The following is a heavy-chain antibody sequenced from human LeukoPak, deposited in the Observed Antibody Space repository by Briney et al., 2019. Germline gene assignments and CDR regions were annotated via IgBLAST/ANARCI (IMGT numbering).Heavy chain of an antibody. CDR2: IIPIFGIA. V-gene: IGHV1-69*04. J-gene: IGHJ6*02. CDR3: ATQVTTVPEKVNFRNWGYGMDV. CDR1: GGTFSSYA. Sequence: SVKVSCKASGGTFSSYAISWVRQAPGEGLEWMGRIIPIFGIANYAQKFQGRVTITADKSTSTAYMELSSLRSEDTAVYYCATQVTTVPEKVNFRNWGYGMDVWGQGTTVTVSS. D-gene: IGHD4-17*01.